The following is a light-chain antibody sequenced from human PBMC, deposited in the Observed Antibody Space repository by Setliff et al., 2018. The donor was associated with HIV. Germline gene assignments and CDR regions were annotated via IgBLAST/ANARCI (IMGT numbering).Light chain of an antibody. CDR1: NIGSKS. J-gene: IGLJ1*01. CDR2: DDN. CDR3: QVWDSSSDHHV. Sequence: SYELTQPPSVSVAPGMTARITCGGNNIGSKSVHWYQQKPGQAPVLVVYDDNDRPSGIPERFSGSNSGNTATLTISRVEAGDEADYYCQVWDSSSDHHVFGTGTKVTVL. V-gene: IGLV3-21*03.